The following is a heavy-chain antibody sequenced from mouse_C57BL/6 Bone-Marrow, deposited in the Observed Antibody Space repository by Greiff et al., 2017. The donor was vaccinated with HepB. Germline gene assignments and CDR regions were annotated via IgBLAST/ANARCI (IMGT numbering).Heavy chain of an antibody. CDR3: ARWGGRLYYFDS. Sequence: VMLVESGPELVKPGASVKISCKASGYAFSSSWMNWVKQRPGKGLEWIGRIYPGDGDTNYNGKFKGKATLTADKSSSTAYMQLSSLTSEDSAVYFCARWGGRLYYFDSWGQGTTLTVSS. CDR1: GYAFSSSW. J-gene: IGHJ2*01. CDR2: IYPGDGDT. V-gene: IGHV1-82*01.